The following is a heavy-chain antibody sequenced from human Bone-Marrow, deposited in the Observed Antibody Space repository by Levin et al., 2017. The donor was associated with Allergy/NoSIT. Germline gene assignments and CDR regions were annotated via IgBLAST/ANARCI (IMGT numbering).Heavy chain of an antibody. J-gene: IGHJ6*03. CDR3: ARSGRHYYGSGSYYYYYYYMDV. CDR1: GFTFSSYS. CDR2: ISSSSSTI. V-gene: IGHV3-48*01. D-gene: IGHD3-10*01. Sequence: ASVKVSCAASGFTFSSYSMNWVRQAPGKGLEWVSYISSSSSTIYYADSVKGRFTISRDNAKNSLYLQMNSLRAEDTAVYYCARSGRHYYGSGSYYYYYYYMDVWGKGTTVTVSS.